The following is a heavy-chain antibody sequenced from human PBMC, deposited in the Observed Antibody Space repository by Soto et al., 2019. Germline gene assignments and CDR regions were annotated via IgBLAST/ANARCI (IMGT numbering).Heavy chain of an antibody. D-gene: IGHD5-12*01. CDR3: AVVIVATINAD. V-gene: IGHV3-30-3*01. Sequence: QVQLVESGGGVVQPGRSLRLSCAASGFTFSSYAMHWVRQAPGKGLEWVAVISYDGSNKYYADSVKGRFTISRDNSKKPLLLQRNSLRDEDAAVYYCAVVIVATINADWGQGTLVTVSS. CDR2: ISYDGSNK. CDR1: GFTFSSYA. J-gene: IGHJ4*02.